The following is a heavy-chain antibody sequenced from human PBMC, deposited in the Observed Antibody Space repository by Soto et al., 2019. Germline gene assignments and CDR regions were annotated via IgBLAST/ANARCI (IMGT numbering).Heavy chain of an antibody. V-gene: IGHV1-18*01. CDR2: VSAYNGDT. CDR3: ARVDGSLGVFDY. CDR1: GYTFTTYG. Sequence: VPLVQSGAEVKKPGASVKVSCKASGYTFTTYGITWVRQAPGQGLEWMGWVSAYNGDTNYAQKLQGRVTMTTDTSTSTAYMELRSLRSDDTAVYYCARVDGSLGVFDYWGQGTLLTVSS. J-gene: IGHJ4*02. D-gene: IGHD3-16*01.